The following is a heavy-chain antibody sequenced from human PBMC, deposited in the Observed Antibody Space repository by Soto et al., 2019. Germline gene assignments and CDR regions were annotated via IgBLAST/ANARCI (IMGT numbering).Heavy chain of an antibody. CDR2: IGAAGDT. J-gene: IGHJ4*02. D-gene: IGHD3-16*01. CDR3: ARAPFWDRTSFDY. CDR1: GFNFNSYS. V-gene: IGHV3-13*01. Sequence: PGGSLRLSCVASGFNFNSYSMNWVRQATGKGLEWVSAIGAAGDTYYPGSVKGRFTISRENAKNSLYLQMNSLRAEDTAVYYCARAPFWDRTSFDYWGQGTLVTVSS.